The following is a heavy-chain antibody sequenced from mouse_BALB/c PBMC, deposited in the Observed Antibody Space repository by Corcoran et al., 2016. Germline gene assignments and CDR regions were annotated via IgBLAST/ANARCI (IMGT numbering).Heavy chain of an antibody. J-gene: IGHJ4*01. Sequence: EVQLQQSGPELVKPGASVKMSCKASGYTFTSYVMHWVKQKPGQGLEWIGNINPYNDGTKYNEKFKGKATLTSDKSSSTAYMELSSLTSEDSAVYYCARNYRYDVYYAMDYWGQGTSVTVSS. CDR2: INPYNDGT. CDR3: ARNYRYDVYYAMDY. D-gene: IGHD2-14*01. V-gene: IGHV1S136*01. CDR1: GYTFTSYV.